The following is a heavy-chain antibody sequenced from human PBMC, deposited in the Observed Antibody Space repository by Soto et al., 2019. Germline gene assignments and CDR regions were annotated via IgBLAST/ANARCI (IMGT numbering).Heavy chain of an antibody. V-gene: IGHV1-69*13. Sequence: SAKVSCKASGGTFSSYSINWVRQAPGQGLEWMGEIIPIFGTANYAQKFQGRVTITADESTSTAYMELSSLRSEDTAVYYCARDGGRHSGGIDYWGQGTLVTV. D-gene: IGHD1-26*01. CDR1: GGTFSSYS. J-gene: IGHJ4*02. CDR3: ARDGGRHSGGIDY. CDR2: IIPIFGTA.